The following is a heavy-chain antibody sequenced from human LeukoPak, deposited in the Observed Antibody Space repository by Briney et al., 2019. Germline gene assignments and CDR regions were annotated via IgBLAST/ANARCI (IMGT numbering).Heavy chain of an antibody. CDR2: IHGDGRTT. CDR3: ARGDSAYCGGDCYLHGAFDI. D-gene: IGHD2-21*02. V-gene: IGHV3-74*01. CDR1: GFTFSSYW. Sequence: GGSLRLSCAASGFTFSSYWIHWVRQVPGKGLVWVSRIHGDGRTTTYADSVKGRFTISRDNAKNTLYLQMNSLRAEDTAVYYCARGDSAYCGGDCYLHGAFDIWGQGTMVTVSS. J-gene: IGHJ3*02.